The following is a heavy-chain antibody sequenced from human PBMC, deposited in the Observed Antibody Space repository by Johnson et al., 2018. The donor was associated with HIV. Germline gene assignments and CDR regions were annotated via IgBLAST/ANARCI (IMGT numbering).Heavy chain of an antibody. CDR1: GFTFSSYW. D-gene: IGHD3-16*01. CDR2: ISGSGGST. CDR3: AKDRTSWGFDAFDL. Sequence: VQLVESGGGLVQPGGSLRLSCAASGFTFSSYWMSWVRQGPGKGLEWVSAISGSGGSTGYADSVKGRFTNSRDNAKNSLYLQMNSLRAEDAAVYFCAKDRTSWGFDAFDLWGQGTMVTVSS. J-gene: IGHJ3*01. V-gene: IGHV3-23*04.